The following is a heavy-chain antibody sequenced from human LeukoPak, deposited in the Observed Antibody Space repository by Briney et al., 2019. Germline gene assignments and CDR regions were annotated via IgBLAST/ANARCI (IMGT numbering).Heavy chain of an antibody. CDR2: IYGDNNT. CDR3: ARARYSGFTFGY. CDR1: GFTVSSNY. Sequence: GGSLRLSCAASGFTVSSNYMSWVRQAPGKGLEWVSVIYGDNNTYYADSVKGRFTISRDNSKNTLYLQMNSLRAEDTAVYYCARARYSGFTFGYWGQGTLVTVPS. J-gene: IGHJ4*02. D-gene: IGHD5-12*01. V-gene: IGHV3-66*01.